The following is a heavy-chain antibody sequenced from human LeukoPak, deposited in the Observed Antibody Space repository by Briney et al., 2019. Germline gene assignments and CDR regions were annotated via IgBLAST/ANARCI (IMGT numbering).Heavy chain of an antibody. J-gene: IGHJ4*02. CDR2: IYTSRST. V-gene: IGHV4-4*07. Sequence: SETLSLTRTVSGGSISSYYWRWIRQPAGKGLEWIGRIYTSRSTNYNPSLKSRVTMSVDTSKNQFSLKLSSVTAADTAVYYCAGVPAAIGVLGYFDYWGQGTLVTVSS. CDR3: AGVPAAIGVLGYFDY. D-gene: IGHD2-2*02. CDR1: GGSISSYY.